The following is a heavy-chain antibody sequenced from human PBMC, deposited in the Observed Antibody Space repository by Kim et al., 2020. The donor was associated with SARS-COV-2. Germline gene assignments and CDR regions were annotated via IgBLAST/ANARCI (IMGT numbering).Heavy chain of an antibody. Sequence: GGSLRLSCTASGFTFGDYAMSWVRQAPGKGLECVGFIRSKALGGTTEYAASVKGRFTISRDDSKSIVYLQMNSPKTEDTAVYHCTRGPGVVAINTLGGPFDYWGQGTLVTVSS. V-gene: IGHV3-49*04. D-gene: IGHD3-22*01. CDR2: IRSKALGGTT. CDR3: TRGPGVVAINTLGGPFDY. CDR1: GFTFGDYA. J-gene: IGHJ4*02.